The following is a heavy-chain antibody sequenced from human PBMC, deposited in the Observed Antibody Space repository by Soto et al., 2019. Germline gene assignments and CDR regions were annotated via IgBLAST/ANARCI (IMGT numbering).Heavy chain of an antibody. D-gene: IGHD2-15*01. CDR2: IYYSGST. J-gene: IGHJ4*02. CDR1: SGSISSGGFF. Sequence: QVQLQESGPGLVKPSQTLSLTCTVSSGSISSGGFFWSWIRQHPGKGLEWIGYIYYSGSTYYNPSLKSRVIISVDTSKNQFSLKVSSVTAADTAVYYCARELGGRLDYWGQGTLVTVSS. CDR3: ARELGGRLDY. V-gene: IGHV4-31*03.